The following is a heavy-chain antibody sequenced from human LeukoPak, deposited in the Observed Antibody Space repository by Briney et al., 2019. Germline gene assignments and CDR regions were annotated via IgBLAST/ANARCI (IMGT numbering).Heavy chain of an antibody. V-gene: IGHV1-8*01. Sequence: ASVKVSCKVSGYTFTSYDINWVRQPTAPGLEWMGWMNPNSGNTGNAQKFQGRVTMTRNTSISTANMELSSLRSEDTAVYYCASIAAAAISLYPPPNDYCYYYGMGVWGQGTTVTVSS. D-gene: IGHD6-13*01. CDR2: MNPNSGNT. CDR3: ASIAAAAISLYPPPNDYCYYYGMGV. J-gene: IGHJ6*02. CDR1: GYTFTSYD.